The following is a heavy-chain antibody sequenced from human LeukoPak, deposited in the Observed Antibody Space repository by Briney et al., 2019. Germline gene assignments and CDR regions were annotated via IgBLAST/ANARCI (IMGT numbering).Heavy chain of an antibody. D-gene: IGHD3-10*01. CDR3: ARVYDSGSQAYFYYMDV. CDR2: IYSGGST. CDR1: EFSVGSNY. J-gene: IGHJ6*03. Sequence: GGSLRLSCAASEFSVGSNYMTWVRQAPGKGLEWVSLIYSGGSTYYADSVKGRFTISRDNSKNTLYLQMNSLRAEDTAVYYCARVYDSGSQAYFYYMDVWGKGTTVTISS. V-gene: IGHV3-66*01.